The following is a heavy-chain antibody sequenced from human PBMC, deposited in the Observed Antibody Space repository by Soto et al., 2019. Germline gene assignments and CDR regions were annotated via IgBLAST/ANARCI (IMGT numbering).Heavy chain of an antibody. V-gene: IGHV1-69*13. Sequence: VKVSCKASGGTFSSYAISWVRQAPGQGLEWMGGIIPIFGTANYAQKFQGRVTITADESTSTAYMELSSLRSEDTAVYYCARGPPRGGYYYYGMDVWGQGTTVTVSS. J-gene: IGHJ6*02. CDR1: GGTFSSYA. CDR2: IIPIFGTA. D-gene: IGHD3-16*01. CDR3: ARGPPRGGYYYYGMDV.